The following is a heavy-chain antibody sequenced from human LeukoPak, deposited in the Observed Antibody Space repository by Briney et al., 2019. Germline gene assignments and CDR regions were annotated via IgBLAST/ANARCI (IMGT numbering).Heavy chain of an antibody. J-gene: IGHJ4*02. V-gene: IGHV3-64D*09. D-gene: IGHD7-27*01. Sequence: GGSLRLSCASSGFTFSSYEMNWVRQAPGKGLEYVSGISSNGGSTYNANSVKGRITISRDNSKNTVDLQMSSLRAEDTAVYYCVKRTGLYFDYWGQGTLVTVSS. CDR2: ISSNGGST. CDR1: GFTFSSYE. CDR3: VKRTGLYFDY.